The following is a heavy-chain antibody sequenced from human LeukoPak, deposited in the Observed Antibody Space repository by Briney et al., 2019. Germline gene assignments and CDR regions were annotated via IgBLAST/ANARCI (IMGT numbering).Heavy chain of an antibody. V-gene: IGHV1-69*02. CDR3: ARFGDSTSDY. J-gene: IGHJ4*02. Sequence: ASVKVSCKASGGTFSSYTISWVRQAPGQGREWMGSIIPILGIANYAQKFQGRVTITADKSTITAYMELSSLRSEDTAVYYCARFGDSTSDYWGQGTLVTVSS. D-gene: IGHD3-10*01. CDR1: GGTFSSYT. CDR2: IIPILGIA.